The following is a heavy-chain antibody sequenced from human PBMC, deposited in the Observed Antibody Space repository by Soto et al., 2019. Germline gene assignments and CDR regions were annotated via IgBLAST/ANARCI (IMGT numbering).Heavy chain of an antibody. Sequence: XESLKISCKGSGYSFTSYWIGWVRQMPGKGLEWMGIIYPGDSDTRYSPSFQGQVTISADKSISTAYLQWSSLKASDTAMYYCARAYYYGSGSYYRTPNSWGQGPLVTVSS. J-gene: IGHJ4*02. CDR3: ARAYYYGSGSYYRTPNS. CDR2: IYPGDSDT. V-gene: IGHV5-51*01. CDR1: GYSFTSYW. D-gene: IGHD3-10*01.